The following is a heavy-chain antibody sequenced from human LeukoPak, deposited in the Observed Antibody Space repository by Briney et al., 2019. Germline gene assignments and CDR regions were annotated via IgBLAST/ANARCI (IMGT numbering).Heavy chain of an antibody. Sequence: SETLSLTCTVAGASISSGGYDWAWIHHRPGKGLEWIGYIYYSGSTYYNPSPKSRVTISVDTSKNQFSLKLSSVTAADTAVYYCARNYYDSGMDVWGQGTTVTVSS. D-gene: IGHD3-22*01. J-gene: IGHJ6*02. V-gene: IGHV4-39*01. CDR2: IYYSGST. CDR1: GASISSGGYD. CDR3: ARNYYDSGMDV.